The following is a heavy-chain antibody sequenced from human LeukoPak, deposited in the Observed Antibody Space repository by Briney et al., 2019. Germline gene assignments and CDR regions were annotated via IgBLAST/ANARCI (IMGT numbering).Heavy chain of an antibody. J-gene: IGHJ4*02. CDR3: ARGDTAMVWNY. Sequence: SETLSLTCTVSGGSISSGGYYWSWIRQHPGKGLEWIGYIYYSGSTYYNPSLKSRVTISVDTSKNQFSLKLSSVTAADTAVYYCARGDTAMVWNYWGQGTLVTVSS. CDR1: GGSISSGGYY. CDR2: IYYSGST. V-gene: IGHV4-31*03. D-gene: IGHD5-18*01.